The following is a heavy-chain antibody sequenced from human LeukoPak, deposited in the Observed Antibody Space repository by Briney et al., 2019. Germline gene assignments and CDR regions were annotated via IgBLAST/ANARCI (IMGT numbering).Heavy chain of an antibody. J-gene: IGHJ3*02. CDR3: ARSRSGYSYDHAAFEI. CDR2: IDYRGST. CDR1: GGSISTYY. D-gene: IGHD5-18*01. Sequence: SETLSLTCTVSGGSISTYYWSWIRQSPGKGLEWIAYIDYRGSTTYNPSLRSRVTISVDTSRNQFSLKLNSVTAADTAVYYCARSRSGYSYDHAAFEIWGQGTLVTVSS. V-gene: IGHV4-59*01.